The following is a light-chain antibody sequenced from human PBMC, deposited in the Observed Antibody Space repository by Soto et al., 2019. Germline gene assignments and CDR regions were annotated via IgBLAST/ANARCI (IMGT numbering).Light chain of an antibody. Sequence: DIQMIQSPSALSASVGDRVTITCRASQDISNSLNWYQQKPGKAPKLLIFDASSVETGVPSRFSGSGSGTDFTFTITRLQPEDIATYHCQQYEDLPLTFGGGTKVEIK. J-gene: IGKJ4*01. CDR1: QDISNS. V-gene: IGKV1-33*01. CDR3: QQYEDLPLT. CDR2: DAS.